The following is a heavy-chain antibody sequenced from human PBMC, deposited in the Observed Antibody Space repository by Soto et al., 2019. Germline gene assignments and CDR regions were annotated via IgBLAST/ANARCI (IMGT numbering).Heavy chain of an antibody. CDR2: INPSGGST. D-gene: IGHD1-26*01. Sequence: KVSCKASGYTFTSYYMHWVRQAPGQGLEWMGIINPSGGSTSYAQKFQGRVTMTRDTSTSTVYMELSSLRSEDTAVYYCAREYIMGATGYYYYVVDVWGQGTTVIVSS. CDR1: GYTFTSYY. V-gene: IGHV1-46*01. CDR3: AREYIMGATGYYYYVVDV. J-gene: IGHJ6*02.